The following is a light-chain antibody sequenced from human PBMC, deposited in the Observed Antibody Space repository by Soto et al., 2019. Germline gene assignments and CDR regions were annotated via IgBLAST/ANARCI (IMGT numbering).Light chain of an antibody. CDR1: SSNIGGTNY. J-gene: IGLJ2*01. Sequence: QSVLTQPPSASGTPGQRVFISCSESSSNIGGTNYAYWYQQLPGAAPKLLMHSNNLRPSGVPERISGSKSGTSASLAISGLRSADEAVYYCASWDDRLGAVIFGGGTKVTVL. CDR3: ASWDDRLGAVI. V-gene: IGLV1-47*02. CDR2: SNN.